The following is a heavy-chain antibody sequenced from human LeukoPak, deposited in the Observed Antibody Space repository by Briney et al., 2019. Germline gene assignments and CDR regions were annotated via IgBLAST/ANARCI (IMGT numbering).Heavy chain of an antibody. CDR1: GYTFTSYG. Sequence: ASVKVSCKASGYTFTSYGISWVRQAPGQGLEWMGWISAYNGNTNYAQKLQGRVTMTTDTSTSTAYMELRSLRSDDTAVYYCARGQPTYCSSTSCNRIDYWGQGTLVTVSS. D-gene: IGHD2-2*01. J-gene: IGHJ4*02. CDR2: ISAYNGNT. V-gene: IGHV1-18*01. CDR3: ARGQPTYCSSTSCNRIDY.